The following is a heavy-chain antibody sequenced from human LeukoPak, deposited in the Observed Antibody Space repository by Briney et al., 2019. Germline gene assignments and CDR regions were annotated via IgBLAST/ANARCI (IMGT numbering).Heavy chain of an antibody. CDR2: FYRENM. J-gene: IGHJ6*02. Sequence: PSQTLSLTCTVSGDSFSSTGYYWNWIRQPAGKGLEWIGRFYRENMDYNPSLKSRATISVDTSKNQFSLRLTSVTAADTAVYYCARDLSSSGWPLGGMDVWGQGTTVTVSS. CDR3: ARDLSSSGWPLGGMDV. D-gene: IGHD6-19*01. CDR1: GDSFSSTGYY. V-gene: IGHV4-61*02.